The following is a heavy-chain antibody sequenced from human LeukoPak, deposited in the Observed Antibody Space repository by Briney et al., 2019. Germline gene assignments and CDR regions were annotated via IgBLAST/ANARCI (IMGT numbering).Heavy chain of an antibody. J-gene: IGHJ5*02. CDR2: IYSAGTT. CDR3: ARDKAWLDP. Sequence: PSGTLSLTCTVSGGSMGSYYWAWIRQPAGKGLKWIGRIYSAGTTTYNPALKSRVTMSIDMSKNQFSLTLRSMTAADTAVYYCARDKAWLDPWGQGTLVTVSS. CDR1: GGSMGSYY. D-gene: IGHD5-12*01. V-gene: IGHV4-4*07.